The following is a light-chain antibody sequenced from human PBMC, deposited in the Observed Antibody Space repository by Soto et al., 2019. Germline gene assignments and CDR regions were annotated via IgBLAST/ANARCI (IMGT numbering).Light chain of an antibody. CDR2: KAS. J-gene: IGKJ1*01. Sequence: DIQMTQSPSTLSASVGDRVTITCRASQSISGLLAWYQQKPGQAPKLLIYKASGLESGVPSRFSGSGSGTEFTLTINGLQPDDFAPYYCQQYNTFWTFGQGPKVEVK. V-gene: IGKV1-5*03. CDR1: QSISGL. CDR3: QQYNTFWT.